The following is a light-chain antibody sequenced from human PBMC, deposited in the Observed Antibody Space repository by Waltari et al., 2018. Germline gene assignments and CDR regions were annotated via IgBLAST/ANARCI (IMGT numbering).Light chain of an antibody. V-gene: IGLV1-40*01. J-gene: IGLJ2*01. CDR1: TSTIGAPYD. CDR3: QSYDSSLSGVV. Sequence: QSVLTHPPSVSGAPGQPVTISRPARTSTIGAPYDLPRYRHLPGTAPRLLIYGNNHRPSGVPDRFSGSKSGTSASLAITGLQAEDEADYYCQSYDSSLSGVVFGGGTKLTVL. CDR2: GNN.